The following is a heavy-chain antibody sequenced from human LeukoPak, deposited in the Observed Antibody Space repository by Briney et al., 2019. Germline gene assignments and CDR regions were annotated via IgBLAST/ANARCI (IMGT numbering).Heavy chain of an antibody. CDR2: ITSSTNYI. J-gene: IGHJ4*02. Sequence: GGSLRLSCAASGFVFSSYTMHWVRQAPGKGLEWVSSITSSTNYIYYADSVKGRFTISRDNAKNSLSLQMNSLRAEDTAVYYCARGRVGGSSHFDFWGQGTLVTVS. CDR1: GFVFSSYT. CDR3: ARGRVGGSSHFDF. D-gene: IGHD1-26*01. V-gene: IGHV3-21*01.